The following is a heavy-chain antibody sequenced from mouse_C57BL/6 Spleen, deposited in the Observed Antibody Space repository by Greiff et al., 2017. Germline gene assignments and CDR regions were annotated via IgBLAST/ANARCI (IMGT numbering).Heavy chain of an antibody. D-gene: IGHD1-1*01. CDR1: GYTFTEYS. CDR2: FYPGSGSI. Sequence: QVQLQQQSGAELVKPGASVKLSCKASGYTFTEYSIHWVKQRSGQGLERIGWFYPGSGSIKYNEKFKDKATLTADKSSSTVYMELSRLTSEDSAVYFCARHGNYYGSSYEDYFDYWGQGTTLTVSS. V-gene: IGHV1-62-2*01. CDR3: ARHGNYYGSSYEDYFDY. J-gene: IGHJ2*01.